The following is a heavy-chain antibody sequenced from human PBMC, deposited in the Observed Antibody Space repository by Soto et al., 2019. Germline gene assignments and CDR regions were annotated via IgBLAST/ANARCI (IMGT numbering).Heavy chain of an antibody. D-gene: IGHD3-22*01. V-gene: IGHV4-31*03. J-gene: IGHJ4*02. CDR1: GGSISSGAYY. CDR2: IYYSGST. Sequence: QVQLQESGPGLVKPSQTLSLTCNVSGGSISSGAYYWSWIRQHPGKGLEWIGYIYYSGSTYYNPSLKSRLTISVDTSKNQFSLKLSSVTAADTAVYYCAREERDYLDSSGSLDYWGQGTLVTVSS. CDR3: AREERDYLDSSGSLDY.